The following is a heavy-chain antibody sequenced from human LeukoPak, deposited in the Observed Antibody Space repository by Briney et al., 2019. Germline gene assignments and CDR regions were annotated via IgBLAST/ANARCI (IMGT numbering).Heavy chain of an antibody. Sequence: GGSLRLSCAASGFTFSSYAMSWVRQAPGKGLEWVSAISGSGGSTYYADSVKGRFTISRDNSKNTLYLQMNSLRAEDTAVYYCAKDPRNGSGEYYYYGVDVWGQGTTVTVSS. V-gene: IGHV3-23*01. CDR1: GFTFSSYA. CDR2: ISGSGGST. D-gene: IGHD3-10*01. J-gene: IGHJ6*02. CDR3: AKDPRNGSGEYYYYGVDV.